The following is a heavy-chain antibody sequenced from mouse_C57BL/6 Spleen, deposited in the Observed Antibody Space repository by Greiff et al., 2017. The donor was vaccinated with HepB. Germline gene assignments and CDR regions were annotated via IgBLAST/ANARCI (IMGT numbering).Heavy chain of an antibody. CDR1: GYAFSSSW. CDR2: IYPGDGDT. CDR3: ARSAPDYYGSSYLAY. V-gene: IGHV1-82*01. D-gene: IGHD1-1*01. Sequence: VQLQQSGPELVKPGASVKISCKASGYAFSSSWMNWVKQRPGKGLEWIGRIYPGDGDTNYNGKFKGKATLTADKSSSTAYMQLSSLTSEDSAVYFCARSAPDYYGSSYLAYWGQGTLVTVSA. J-gene: IGHJ3*01.